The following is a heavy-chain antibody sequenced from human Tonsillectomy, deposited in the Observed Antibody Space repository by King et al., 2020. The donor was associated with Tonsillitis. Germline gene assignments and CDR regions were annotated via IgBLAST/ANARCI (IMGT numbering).Heavy chain of an antibody. D-gene: IGHD3-3*01. Sequence: QLVQSGGDLVKPGGSLRLSCAASGFTFSKAWMSWVRQAPGKGLEWVGRIKSTTDGGTVDYAAPVKGRFLISRDDSKTTLYLQLNSLQTEDTAVYYCATSSPIYNNCWRGAFDIWGQGTMVTVSS. J-gene: IGHJ3*02. CDR3: ATSSPIYNNCWRGAFDI. CDR2: IKSTTDGGTV. V-gene: IGHV3-15*01. CDR1: GFTFSKAW.